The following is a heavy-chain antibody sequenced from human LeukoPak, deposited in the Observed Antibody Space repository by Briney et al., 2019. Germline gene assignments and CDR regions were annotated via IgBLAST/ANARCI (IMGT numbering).Heavy chain of an antibody. J-gene: IGHJ1*01. CDR1: GGSISSSSYY. V-gene: IGHV4-39*07. D-gene: IGHD6-19*01. CDR3: VRGPSSGWFQYFQH. Sequence: SETLSLTCTVSGGSISSSSYYWGWIRQPPGKGLEWIGSIYYSGTTNYNPSLKSRVTISVDTSKSQFSLKLSSVTAADTAVYYCVRGPSSGWFQYFQHWGQGTLVTVSS. CDR2: IYYSGTT.